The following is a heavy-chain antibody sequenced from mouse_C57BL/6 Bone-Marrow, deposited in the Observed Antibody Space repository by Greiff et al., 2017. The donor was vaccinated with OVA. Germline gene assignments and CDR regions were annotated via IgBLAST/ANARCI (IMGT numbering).Heavy chain of an antibody. CDR1: GFTFSDYY. CDR2: INSDGSST. D-gene: IGHD1-1*01. Sequence: EVMLVESEGGLVQPGSSMKLSCTASGFTFSDYYMAWVRQVPEKGLEWVANINSDGSSTYYLDSLKSRFIISRDNAKNILYMKLSSLKSEETAAYYCAGDRELRGGYYAMDYWGQGTSVTVSS. V-gene: IGHV5-16*01. J-gene: IGHJ4*01. CDR3: AGDRELRGGYYAMDY.